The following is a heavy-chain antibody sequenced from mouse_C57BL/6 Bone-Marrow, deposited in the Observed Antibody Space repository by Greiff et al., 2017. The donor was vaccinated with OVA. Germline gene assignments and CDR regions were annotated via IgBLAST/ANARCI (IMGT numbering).Heavy chain of an antibody. CDR3: ARSGVTFDY. CDR2: IYPGSGST. D-gene: IGHD2-5*01. CDR1: GYTFTSYW. J-gene: IGHJ2*01. Sequence: VKLQESGAELVKPGASVKMSCKASGYTFTSYWITWVKQRPGQGLEWIGDIYPGSGSTNYNEKFKSKATLTVDTSSSTAYMQLSSLTSEDSAVYYCARSGVTFDYWGQGTTLTVSS. V-gene: IGHV1-55*01.